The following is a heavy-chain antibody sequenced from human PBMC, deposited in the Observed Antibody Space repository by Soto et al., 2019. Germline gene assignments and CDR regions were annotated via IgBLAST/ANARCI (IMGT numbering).Heavy chain of an antibody. D-gene: IGHD6-6*01. V-gene: IGHV1-8*01. CDR2: MNTNSGNT. CDR3: ASAPANPPSSSPRLEY. Sequence: QVQLVQSGAEVKKPGASVKVSCKASGYTFTSYDINWVRQATGQGLEWMGWMNTNSGNTGYAQKFQGRVNQTRNNYISTAYLELGTLRSEDQALYYCASAPANPPSSSPRLEYWGQGTLVTVSS. CDR1: GYTFTSYD. J-gene: IGHJ4*02.